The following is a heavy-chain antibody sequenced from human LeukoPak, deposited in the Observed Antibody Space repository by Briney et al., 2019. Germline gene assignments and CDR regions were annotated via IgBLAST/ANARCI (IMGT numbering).Heavy chain of an antibody. CDR2: IYYSGST. CDR1: GGSISSSSYY. CDR3: ARGRGGHYGRVKSRIGWFDP. V-gene: IGHV4-39*07. D-gene: IGHD3-22*01. J-gene: IGHJ5*02. Sequence: SETLSLTCTVSGGSISSSSYYWGWIRQPPGKGLEWIGSIYYSGSTYYNPSLKSRVTISVDTSKNQFSLKLSSVTAADTAVYYCARGRGGHYGRVKSRIGWFDPWGQGTLVTVSS.